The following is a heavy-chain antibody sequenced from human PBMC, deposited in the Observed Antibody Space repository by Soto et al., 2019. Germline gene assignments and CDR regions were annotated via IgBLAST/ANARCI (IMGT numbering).Heavy chain of an antibody. CDR3: ARGMVVVTASRTYFDY. D-gene: IGHD2-21*02. CDR2: INHSGST. J-gene: IGHJ4*02. Sequence: QVQLQQWGAGLLKPSETLSLTCAVYGGSFSGYYWSWIRQPPGKGLEWIGEINHSGSTNYNPSLKSRVTISXXKXKNXFALKLSSVTAADTAVYYCARGMVVVTASRTYFDYWGQGTLVTVSS. V-gene: IGHV4-34*01. CDR1: GGSFSGYY.